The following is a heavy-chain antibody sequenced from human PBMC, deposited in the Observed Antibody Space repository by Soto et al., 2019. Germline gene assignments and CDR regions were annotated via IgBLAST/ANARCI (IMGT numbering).Heavy chain of an antibody. D-gene: IGHD6-19*01. J-gene: IGHJ1*01. V-gene: IGHV3-74*01. CDR1: GFTFSSYW. CDR3: ARDHYSSGSH. CDR2: ISSDGSGT. Sequence: EVQLVESGGGLVQPGGSLRLSCAASGFTFSSYWMHWVRQAPGKGLVWVSRISSDGSGTSYADSVKGRFTISRDNAKNTLYLQLNSLRVEDTAVYYCARDHYSSGSHWGQGTLVTVSS.